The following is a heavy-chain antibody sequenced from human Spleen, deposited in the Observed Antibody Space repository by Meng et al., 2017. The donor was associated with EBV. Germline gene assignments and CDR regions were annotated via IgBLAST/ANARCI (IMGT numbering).Heavy chain of an antibody. J-gene: IGHJ4*02. V-gene: IGHV4-61*01. CDR3: ARVTRDSSGYYHTNFDN. D-gene: IGHD3-22*01. CDR1: GGSVSSGSYY. Sequence: QWQRRGSGPGLGKQSETPSLPRTVSGGSVSSGSYYWSWIRQPPGRGLEWIGHIYHTGSSNYHPSLKSRVHMSIDTSANQFSLKLNFVTAADTAVYYCARVTRDSSGYYHTNFDNWGQGTLVTVSS. CDR2: IYHTGSS.